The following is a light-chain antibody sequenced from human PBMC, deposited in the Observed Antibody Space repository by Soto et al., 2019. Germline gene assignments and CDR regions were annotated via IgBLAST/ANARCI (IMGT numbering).Light chain of an antibody. V-gene: IGLV2-18*02. CDR1: RRKVGSYNR. J-gene: IGLJ1*01. CDR3: SSYTSSSTYV. CDR2: GVS. Sequence: QSELTQVRYVCGSSGEAVRISRTGTRRKVGSYNRVSLYQQPPGTAPKLMIYGVSNRPSWVPDRFSGSKSCNTASLTISGLQAEDEADYYCSSYTSSSTYVFGTGTKVTVL.